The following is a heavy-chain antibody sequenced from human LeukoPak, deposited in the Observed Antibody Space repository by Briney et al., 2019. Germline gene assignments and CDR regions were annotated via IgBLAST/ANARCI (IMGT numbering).Heavy chain of an antibody. V-gene: IGHV3-66*01. D-gene: IGHD4-23*01. Sequence: GGSLRLSCAASGFTVSSNYMSWVRQAPGKGLEWVSVIYSGGSTYYADSVKGRFTISRDNSKNTLYLQLNSLRAEDTAVYYCAKDSWTTVVTPQTLPDYWGQGTLVTVSS. CDR2: IYSGGST. CDR1: GFTVSSNY. CDR3: AKDSWTTVVTPQTLPDY. J-gene: IGHJ4*02.